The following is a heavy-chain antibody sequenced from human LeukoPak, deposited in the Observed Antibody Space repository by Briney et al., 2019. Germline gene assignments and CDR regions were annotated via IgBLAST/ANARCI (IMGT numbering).Heavy chain of an antibody. Sequence: PSETLSLTCAVYGESFSGYYWSWIRQPPGKGLEWIGEINHSGSTNYNPSLKSRVTISVDTSKNQFSLKLSSVTAADTAVYYCARGQAKADYWGQGTLVTVSS. CDR2: INHSGST. CDR3: ARGQAKADY. V-gene: IGHV4-34*01. CDR1: GESFSGYY. J-gene: IGHJ4*02.